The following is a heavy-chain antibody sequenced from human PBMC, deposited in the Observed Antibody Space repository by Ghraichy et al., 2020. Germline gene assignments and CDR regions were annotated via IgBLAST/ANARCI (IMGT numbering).Heavy chain of an antibody. CDR3: AKVFDGRYFDWGLFYFDY. J-gene: IGHJ4*02. Sequence: GGSLRLSCAASGFTFSSYAMSWVRQAPGKGLEWVSAISGSGGSTYYADSVKGRFTISRDNSKNTLYLQMNSLRAEDTAVYYCAKVFDGRYFDWGLFYFDYWGQGTLVTVSS. CDR2: ISGSGGST. CDR1: GFTFSSYA. V-gene: IGHV3-23*01. D-gene: IGHD3-9*01.